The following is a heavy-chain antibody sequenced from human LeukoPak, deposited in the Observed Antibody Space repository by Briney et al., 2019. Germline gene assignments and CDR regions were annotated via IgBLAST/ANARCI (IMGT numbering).Heavy chain of an antibody. D-gene: IGHD6-19*01. Sequence: SETLSLTCVVYGGSFSGYYWTWVRQPPGKGLEWIGEINHNRITSYNPSLKSRVTISVDTSKKQFSLKLSSVAAADTAVYYCASRLMIAVAATGRSDYFDSWGQGTLVTVSS. CDR1: GGSFSGYY. V-gene: IGHV4-34*01. CDR3: ASRLMIAVAATGRSDYFDS. CDR2: INHNRIT. J-gene: IGHJ4*02.